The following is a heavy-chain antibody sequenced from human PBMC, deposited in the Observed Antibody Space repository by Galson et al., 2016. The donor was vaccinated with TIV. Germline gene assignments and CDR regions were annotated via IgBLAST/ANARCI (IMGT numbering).Heavy chain of an antibody. CDR2: MSGDGSDI. V-gene: IGHV3-74*01. CDR1: GFPFTSYW. Sequence: SLRLSCAASGFPFTSYWMHWFRQDPRRGLLWVSRMSGDGSDIGYADSVRGRFTISRDNAKNTLYLQVNSLQVDDTAIYYCARDIHWGSSDHWGQGTLVTVSS. CDR3: ARDIHWGSSDH. J-gene: IGHJ5*02. D-gene: IGHD7-27*01.